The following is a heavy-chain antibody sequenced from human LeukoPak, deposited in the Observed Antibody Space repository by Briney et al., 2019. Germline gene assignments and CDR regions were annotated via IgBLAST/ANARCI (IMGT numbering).Heavy chain of an antibody. CDR1: GFTVSSNY. CDR3: AKLGYCSGGSCDRMDV. J-gene: IGHJ6*04. V-gene: IGHV3-53*05. CDR2: IYSGGST. Sequence: GGSLRLSCAASGFTVSSNYMSWVRQAPGKGLEWVSVIYSGGSTYYADSVKGRFTISRDNSKNSLYLQMNSLRTEDTALYYCAKLGYCSGGSCDRMDVWGKGTTVTVSS. D-gene: IGHD2-15*01.